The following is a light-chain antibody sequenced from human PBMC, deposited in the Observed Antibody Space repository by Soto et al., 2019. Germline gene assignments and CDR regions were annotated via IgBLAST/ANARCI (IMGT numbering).Light chain of an antibody. Sequence: DIQMTQSPSSLSASVEDRVIITCRASQSISNHLNWYQQKPGKAPKLLIFAASSLQSGVPSRLSGSGSGTDFTLTIRRLEPEDFAVYYCQQYGSSGTFGQGTKVDIK. CDR3: QQYGSSGT. CDR1: QSISNH. J-gene: IGKJ1*01. V-gene: IGKV1-39*01. CDR2: AAS.